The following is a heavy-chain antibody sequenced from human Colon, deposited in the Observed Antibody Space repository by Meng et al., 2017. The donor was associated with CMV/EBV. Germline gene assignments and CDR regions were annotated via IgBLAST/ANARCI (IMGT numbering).Heavy chain of an antibody. J-gene: IGHJ4*02. CDR1: GGSLNSYT. V-gene: IGHV4-59*01. D-gene: IGHD3-10*01. Sequence: SETLSLTCSVSGGSLNSYTWTWIRQSPGKRLEWIGVMFPDGSTNKNPSLESRVTVLQDRSKNHFSLNLRSVTAADTAVYYCVGGKGDRGPYDYWGQGTLVTVSS. CDR3: VGGKGDRGPYDY. CDR2: MFPDGST.